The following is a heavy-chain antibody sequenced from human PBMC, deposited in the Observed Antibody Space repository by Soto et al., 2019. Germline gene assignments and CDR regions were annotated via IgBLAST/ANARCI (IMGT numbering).Heavy chain of an antibody. CDR1: GYTFTSYG. CDR3: ARDLGGQIVDY. J-gene: IGHJ4*02. CDR2: IRGDNGNT. Sequence: QVQLVQSGAEVKKPGASVKVSCKASGYTFTSYGISWVRQAPGQGLEWMGWIRGDNGNTKYAQKLQGRVTMTTDTPTSPAYMELRSLRSDDKAVYYCARDLGGQIVDYWGQGTLVTVSS. V-gene: IGHV1-18*01. D-gene: IGHD1-26*01.